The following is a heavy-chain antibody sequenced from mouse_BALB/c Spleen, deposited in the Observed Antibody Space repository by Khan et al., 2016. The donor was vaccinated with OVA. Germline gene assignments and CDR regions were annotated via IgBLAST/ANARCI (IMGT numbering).Heavy chain of an antibody. V-gene: IGHV5-6-3*01. CDR1: RFTISSYG. CDR2: IDSNGGST. CDR3: ARSAI. Sequence: VQLKESGGGIVQPGGSLNRSCAASRFTISSYGMSSVRQTPDKRLELVATIDSNGGSTDYPDSVTRRFTISGDNAKNALYLQMRSLKSEDTAMYYCARSAIWGQGTTLTVSS. J-gene: IGHJ2*01. D-gene: IGHD2-12*01.